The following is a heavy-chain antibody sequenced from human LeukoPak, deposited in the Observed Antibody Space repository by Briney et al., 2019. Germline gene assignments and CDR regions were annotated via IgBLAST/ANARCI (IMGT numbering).Heavy chain of an antibody. V-gene: IGHV4-34*01. J-gene: IGHJ4*02. Sequence: SETLSLTCAVYGGSFSGYYWSWIRQPPGKGLEWIGEINHSGSTNYNPSLKSRVTISVDTSKNQFPLKLSSVTAADTAVYYCARLETRGRSYYFDYWGQGTLVTVSS. CDR1: GGSFSGYY. CDR2: INHSGST. CDR3: ARLETRGRSYYFDY. D-gene: IGHD1-26*01.